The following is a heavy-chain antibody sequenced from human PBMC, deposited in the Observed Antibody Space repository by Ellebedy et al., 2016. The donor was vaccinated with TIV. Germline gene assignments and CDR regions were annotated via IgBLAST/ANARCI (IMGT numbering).Heavy chain of an antibody. Sequence: SETLSLTCAVSGGSISSSNWWSWVRPPPGKGLEWIGEIYHSVTTNYNPSLKSRVTISVDKSKNQFSLNLSSWTAADTAVYYCARVPSHSSGWYAWFDPWGQGTLVTVSS. D-gene: IGHD6-19*01. V-gene: IGHV4-4*02. CDR3: ARVPSHSSGWYAWFDP. J-gene: IGHJ5*02. CDR1: GGSISSSNW. CDR2: IYHSVTT.